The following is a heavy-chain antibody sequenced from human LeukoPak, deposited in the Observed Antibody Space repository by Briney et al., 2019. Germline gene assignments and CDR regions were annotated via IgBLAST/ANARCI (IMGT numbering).Heavy chain of an antibody. CDR2: IFYGGTT. Sequence: PSETLSLTCTVSGGSIRNDNFYWGWIRQPPGKRLEWIGNIFYGGTTYYNPSLKSRVSISLDTSKNQFSLSLTSVTATDTGVYYCAKYRWQLLRYFDSWGQGTLVTVSS. J-gene: IGHJ4*02. D-gene: IGHD2-15*01. CDR1: GGSIRNDNFY. V-gene: IGHV4-39*01. CDR3: AKYRWQLLRYFDS.